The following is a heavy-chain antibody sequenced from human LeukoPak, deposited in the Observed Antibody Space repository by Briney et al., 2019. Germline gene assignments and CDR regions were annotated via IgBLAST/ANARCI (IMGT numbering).Heavy chain of an antibody. Sequence: VASVRVSCKASGYTFTEYGITWVRQAPGQGLEWMGWISAYNGNTNYAQKLQGRVTMTTDTSTSTAYMELRSLRSDDTAVYYCARVYKPLPDYWGQGTLVTVSS. J-gene: IGHJ4*02. V-gene: IGHV1-18*04. D-gene: IGHD1-14*01. CDR2: ISAYNGNT. CDR1: GYTFTEYG. CDR3: ARVYKPLPDY.